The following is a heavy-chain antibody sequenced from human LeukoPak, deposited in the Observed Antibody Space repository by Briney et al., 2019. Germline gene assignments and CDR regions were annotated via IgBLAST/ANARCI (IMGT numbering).Heavy chain of an antibody. J-gene: IGHJ4*02. CDR3: ARDPKDDTSGYYYFDY. D-gene: IGHD3-22*01. CDR1: GYTFSSYE. V-gene: IGHV1-8*01. Sequence: ASVKVSCKASGYTFSSYEINWVRQTTGQGLEWMGWMNPNSGQTGYAQKFQGRVTMTRDMSTSTVYMELGSLTSEDTAVYYCARDPKDDTSGYYYFDYWGQGTLVTVSS. CDR2: MNPNSGQT.